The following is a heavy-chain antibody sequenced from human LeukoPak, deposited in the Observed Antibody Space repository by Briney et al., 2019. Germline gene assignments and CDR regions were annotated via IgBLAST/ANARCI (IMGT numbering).Heavy chain of an antibody. D-gene: IGHD6-13*01. J-gene: IGHJ4*02. V-gene: IGHV3-13*01. CDR3: ARVSPTAGTFDY. CDR1: GFIFGNYD. CDR2: IGTADDT. Sequence: GSLRLSCAASGFIFGNYDMHWVRQAPGKRLEWVSSIGTADDTYYPGSVKGRFTISRDSAKNSLYLQMNSLRAGDTAVYYCARVSPTAGTFDYWGQGTLVTVSS.